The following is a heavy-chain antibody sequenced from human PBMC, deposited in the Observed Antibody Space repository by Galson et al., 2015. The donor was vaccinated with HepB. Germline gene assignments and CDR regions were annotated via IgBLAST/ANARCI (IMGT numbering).Heavy chain of an antibody. CDR1: GITFNYYG. J-gene: IGHJ4*02. D-gene: IGHD1-1*01. CDR2: ISYDGRNK. V-gene: IGHV3-30*03. Sequence: SLRLSCAGAGITFNYYGMHWVRQAPGRGLEWVAVISYDGRNKYYADSVKGRFTISRDTSKNTLYLSLQMNSLRPEDTAVYYCARDFNWNYDYWGQGTLVTVSS. CDR3: ARDFNWNYDY.